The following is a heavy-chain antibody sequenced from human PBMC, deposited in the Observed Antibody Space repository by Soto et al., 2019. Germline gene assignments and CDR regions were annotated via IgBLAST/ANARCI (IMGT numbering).Heavy chain of an antibody. CDR3: ATRAIFGAVIRSDCFDT. J-gene: IGHJ5*02. D-gene: IGHD3-3*01. Sequence: ASVKVSCKASGYTFTSYGISWVRQAPGQGLEWMGWISAYNGNTNYAQKLQGRVTMTTDTSTSTAYMELRSLRSDDTAVYYCATRAIFGAVIRSDCFDTWGQGTLVTVSS. V-gene: IGHV1-18*01. CDR2: ISAYNGNT. CDR1: GYTFTSYG.